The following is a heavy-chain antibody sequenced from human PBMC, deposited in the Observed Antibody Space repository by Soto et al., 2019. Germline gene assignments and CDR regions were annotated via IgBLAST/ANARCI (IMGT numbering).Heavy chain of an antibody. Sequence: QVQLVQSGAEVKKPGSSVKVSCKASGGTFTTYAISWVRQAPGQGLEWMGGIIPIFGTANYAQKFQGRVTINADESTSTAYMELSSLRAEDTAVYYCARDLIAARRRVFYYYGMDVWGKGTTVTVSS. CDR3: ARDLIAARRRVFYYYGMDV. V-gene: IGHV1-69*01. CDR1: GGTFTTYA. D-gene: IGHD6-6*01. J-gene: IGHJ6*04. CDR2: IIPIFGTA.